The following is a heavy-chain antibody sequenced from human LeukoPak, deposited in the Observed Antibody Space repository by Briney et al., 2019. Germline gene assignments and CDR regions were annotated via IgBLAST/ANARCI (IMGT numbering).Heavy chain of an antibody. Sequence: ASVKVSCKASGYTFTNYFMYWVRQAPGQGLEWMGIINPSGGSTTYAQKFQGRVTMTRDTSTSTVYMQLSSLRSEDTAVYYCARGYYYDTNGYYPGGDYWGQGTTVTVSS. CDR1: GYTFTNYF. D-gene: IGHD3-22*01. J-gene: IGHJ4*02. CDR3: ARGYYYDTNGYYPGGDY. V-gene: IGHV1-46*01. CDR2: INPSGGST.